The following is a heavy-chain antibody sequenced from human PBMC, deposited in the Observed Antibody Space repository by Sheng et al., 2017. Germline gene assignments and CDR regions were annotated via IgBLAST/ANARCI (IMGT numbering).Heavy chain of an antibody. D-gene: IGHD3-9*01. CDR3: ARVTYDLTGYYSDY. J-gene: IGHJ4*02. CDR2: IYYSGST. Sequence: QVQLQESGPGLVKPSETLSLTCTVSGGSISSYYWSWIRQPPGKGLEWIGYIYYSGSTNYNPSLKSRVTISVDTSKNQFSLKLSSVTAADTAVYYCARVTYDLTGYYSDYWGQGTLVTVSS. V-gene: IGHV4-59*01. CDR1: GGSISSYY.